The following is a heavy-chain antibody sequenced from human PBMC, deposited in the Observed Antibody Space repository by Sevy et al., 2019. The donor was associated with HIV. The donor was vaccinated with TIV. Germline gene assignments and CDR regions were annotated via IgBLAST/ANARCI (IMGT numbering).Heavy chain of an antibody. V-gene: IGHV3-33*01. J-gene: IGHJ4*02. CDR1: GFIFSRYG. CDR3: ARESGSDWYLDY. CDR2: IFNDGKKK. Sequence: GGSLRLSCKASGFIFSRYGVHWVRQAPGKGLEWVASIFNDGKKKYYGDSVKGRFTISRDDSKNTLYLQMDSLRAEDTAVYYCARESGSDWYLDYWGQGTLVTVSS. D-gene: IGHD2-21*02.